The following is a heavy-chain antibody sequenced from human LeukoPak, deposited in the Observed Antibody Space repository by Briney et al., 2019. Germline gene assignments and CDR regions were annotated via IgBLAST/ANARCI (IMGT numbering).Heavy chain of an antibody. CDR1: GYTFTSYG. CDR3: ARDPVYDSSGYYRFNWFDP. D-gene: IGHD3-22*01. J-gene: IGHJ5*02. Sequence: ASVTLSCTASGYTFTSYGISWVRQVHGQGIEWMGWISAFKHNTNYAQKLQGRVNMTTDTSTSTAYMELRSLRSDDTAVYYCARDPVYDSSGYYRFNWFDPWGQGTLVTVSS. V-gene: IGHV1-18*01. CDR2: ISAFKHNT.